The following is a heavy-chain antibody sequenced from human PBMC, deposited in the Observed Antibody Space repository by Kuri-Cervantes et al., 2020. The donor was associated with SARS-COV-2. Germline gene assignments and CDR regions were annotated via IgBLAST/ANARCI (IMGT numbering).Heavy chain of an antibody. Sequence: GESLKISCAASGFAFSGCWMSWVRQAPGKGLEWLANIKPDGSVKSYVDSVKGRFTISRDNAKNSLYLQMDSLRAEDTAVYYCAGDCSGGSCHFDYWGQGTLVTVSS. CDR1: GFAFSGCW. CDR2: IKPDGSVK. D-gene: IGHD2-15*01. J-gene: IGHJ4*02. V-gene: IGHV3-7*01. CDR3: AGDCSGGSCHFDY.